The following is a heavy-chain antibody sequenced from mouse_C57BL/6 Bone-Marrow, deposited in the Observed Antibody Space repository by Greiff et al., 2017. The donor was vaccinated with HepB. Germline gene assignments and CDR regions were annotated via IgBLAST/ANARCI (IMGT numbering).Heavy chain of an antibody. CDR3: ASQGDYYGSSHDY. D-gene: IGHD1-1*01. Sequence: EVKLQESGGGLVKPGGSLKLSCAASGFTFSDYGMHWVRQAPEKGLEWVAYISSGSSTIYYADTVKGRFTISRDNAKNTLFLQMTSLRSEDTAMYYCASQGDYYGSSHDYWGQGTTLTVSS. J-gene: IGHJ2*01. CDR1: GFTFSDYG. V-gene: IGHV5-17*01. CDR2: ISSGSSTI.